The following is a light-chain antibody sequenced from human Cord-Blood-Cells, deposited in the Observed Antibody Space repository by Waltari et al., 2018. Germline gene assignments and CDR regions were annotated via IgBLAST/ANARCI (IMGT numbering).Light chain of an antibody. Sequence: AIRITQSPSSLSASTGDRVTITCRASQGISSYLAWYQQKPGKAPKLLIYAASTLQSGVPSRFSGSGSGTDFTHTISCLQSEDFATYYCQQYYSYPQTFGPGTKVDIK. J-gene: IGKJ3*01. V-gene: IGKV1-8*01. CDR3: QQYYSYPQT. CDR2: AAS. CDR1: QGISSY.